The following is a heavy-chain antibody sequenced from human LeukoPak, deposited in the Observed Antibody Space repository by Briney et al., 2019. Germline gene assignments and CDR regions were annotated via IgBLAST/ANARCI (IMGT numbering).Heavy chain of an antibody. J-gene: IGHJ4*02. CDR3: ARDGSWSFDY. V-gene: IGHV1-46*01. Sequence: ASVKVSCMASGYSFGSNSMHWVRQAPGQGLEWMGIIDPRGDSTANARKFQGRVTVTMDTSTSTVYMELSSLTSEDTAVYYCARDGSWSFDYWGQGTLVTVSS. CDR1: GYSFGSNS. CDR2: IDPRGDST. D-gene: IGHD6-13*01.